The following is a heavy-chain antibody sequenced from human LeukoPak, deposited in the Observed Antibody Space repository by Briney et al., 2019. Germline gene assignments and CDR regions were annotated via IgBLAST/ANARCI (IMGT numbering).Heavy chain of an antibody. Sequence: SETPSLTCTVSGGSISSSSYYWGWIRQPPGKGLEWIGSIYYSGSTYYNPSLKSRVTISVDTSKNQFSLKLSSVTAADTAVYYCARGIAVAGTQLGFDYWGQGTLVTVSS. J-gene: IGHJ4*02. CDR3: ARGIAVAGTQLGFDY. D-gene: IGHD6-19*01. V-gene: IGHV4-39*01. CDR1: GGSISSSSYY. CDR2: IYYSGST.